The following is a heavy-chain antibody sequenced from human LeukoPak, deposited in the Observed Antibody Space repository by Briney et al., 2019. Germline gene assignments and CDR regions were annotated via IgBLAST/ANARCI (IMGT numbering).Heavy chain of an antibody. D-gene: IGHD5-18*01. V-gene: IGHV3-11*04. CDR3: ARDLSGVAGYTYGRGIDY. CDR2: ISSRGSTI. Sequence: PGGSLRLSCAASGFTFSDYYMTWIRQAPGKGLEWVSYISSRGSTIYYADSVKGRSTISRDNAKNSLYLQMNSLRAEDTAVYYCARDLSGVAGYTYGRGIDYWGQGTLVTVSS. J-gene: IGHJ4*02. CDR1: GFTFSDYY.